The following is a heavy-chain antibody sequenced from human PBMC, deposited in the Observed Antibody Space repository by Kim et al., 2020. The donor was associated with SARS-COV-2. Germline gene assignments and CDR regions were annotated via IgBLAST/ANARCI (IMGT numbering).Heavy chain of an antibody. CDR2: IIAIFGTG. CDR3: ARAGDSSSWYYYHYGMDV. V-gene: IGHV1-69*13. Sequence: SVKVSCKASGGTFSSYAISWVRQAPGQGLEWMGGIIAIFGTGNYAQKFQGRVTITADESTSTAYMELSSLRSEDMAVYYCARAGDSSSWYYYHYGMDVWGQGTTVTVSS. D-gene: IGHD6-13*01. CDR1: GGTFSSYA. J-gene: IGHJ6*02.